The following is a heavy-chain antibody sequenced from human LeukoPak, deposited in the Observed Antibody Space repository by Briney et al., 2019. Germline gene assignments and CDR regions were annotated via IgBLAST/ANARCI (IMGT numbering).Heavy chain of an antibody. CDR2: INHSGST. V-gene: IGHV4-34*01. CDR1: GGSFSGYY. J-gene: IGHJ3*02. CDR3: ARGSGAFDI. Sequence: SETLSLTCAVYGGSFSGYYWSWIRQPPGKGLEWIGEINHSGSTNHNPSLKRRVTIPVDTSKNQFSLKLSSVAAAYTAVYYCARGSGAFDIRGQGTMVTVSS.